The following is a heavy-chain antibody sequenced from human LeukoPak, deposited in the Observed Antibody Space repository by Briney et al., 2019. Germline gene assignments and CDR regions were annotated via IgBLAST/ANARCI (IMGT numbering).Heavy chain of an antibody. V-gene: IGHV3-7*01. CDR3: AREGFYFFDF. J-gene: IGHJ4*01. CDR2: IKQDGSEK. Sequence: PGGSLRLSCAASGFAFSTFGINWVRQAPGKGLEWVANIKQDGSEKTYADSVRGRFTIFRDNAKDSVYLQMNSLRAEDSAIYYCAREGFYFFDFWGQGTLVTVSS. CDR1: GFAFSTFG.